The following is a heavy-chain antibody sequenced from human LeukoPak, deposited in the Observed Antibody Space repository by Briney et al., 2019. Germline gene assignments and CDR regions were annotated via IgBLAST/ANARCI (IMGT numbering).Heavy chain of an antibody. Sequence: GESLKISCKASGYSFTTYWIGWVRQLPGKGLEWMGIINPGDSDTRYSPSFQGQVTISADKSISTAYLQWSSLKASDTAMYYCARAWNFDYWGQGTLVAASS. CDR3: ARAWNFDY. CDR2: INPGDSDT. CDR1: GYSFTTYW. J-gene: IGHJ4*02. V-gene: IGHV5-51*01.